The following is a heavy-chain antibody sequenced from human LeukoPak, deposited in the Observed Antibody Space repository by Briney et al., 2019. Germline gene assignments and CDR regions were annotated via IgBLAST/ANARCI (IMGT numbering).Heavy chain of an antibody. D-gene: IGHD3-22*01. J-gene: IGHJ4*02. V-gene: IGHV4-34*09. CDR3: ARFYDSSGYYHDY. CDR1: GGSFSGYY. Sequence: SETLSLTCAVYGGSFSGYYWSWIRQPPGKGLEWIGEINHSGSTNYNPSLKSRVTISVDTSKNQFSLKLSSVTAADTAVYYCARFYDSSGYYHDYWGQGTLVTVSS. CDR2: INHSGST.